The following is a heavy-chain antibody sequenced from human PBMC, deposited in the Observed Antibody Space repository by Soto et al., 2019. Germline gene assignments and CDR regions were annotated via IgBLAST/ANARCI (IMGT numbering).Heavy chain of an antibody. V-gene: IGHV1-3*01. J-gene: IGHJ3*02. CDR2: INAGKGNT. CDR1: GYTFTKYI. D-gene: IGHD1-26*01. CDR3: ARDYSGHDAFDI. Sequence: GASVKVSCKASGYTFTKYIIHWVRQAPGQRLEWMGWINAGKGNTKYSQKFQGRVTITRDTSASTAYMELSSLRSEDTAVYYCARDYSGHDAFDIWGQGTMVTVSS.